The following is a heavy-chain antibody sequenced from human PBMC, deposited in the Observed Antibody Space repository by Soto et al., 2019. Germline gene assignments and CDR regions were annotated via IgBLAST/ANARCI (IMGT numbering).Heavy chain of an antibody. Sequence: SETLSLTCAVSGYSISSGYYWGWIRQPPGKGLEWIGSISHSGNTYYNPSLKSRVTISVDTSKNQFSLKLSSVTAADTAVYYCARDNIRAEVFGVVIYDYYYGMDVWGQGTTVTVSS. CDR2: ISHSGNT. D-gene: IGHD3-3*01. V-gene: IGHV4-38-2*02. CDR3: ARDNIRAEVFGVVIYDYYYGMDV. J-gene: IGHJ6*02. CDR1: GYSISSGYY.